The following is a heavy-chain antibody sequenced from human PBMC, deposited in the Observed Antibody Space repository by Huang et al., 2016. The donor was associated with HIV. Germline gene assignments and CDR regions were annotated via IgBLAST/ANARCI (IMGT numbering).Heavy chain of an antibody. Sequence: EVQLVESGGGLVQPGGSLRLSCAASGFTFSSYWMSWVRQAPGKGLEWVANIKQDGSEKYYVDSVKGRFTISRDNAKNSLYLQMNSLGAEDTAVYYCARLYYYDTSGYYYDYWGQGTLVTVSS. J-gene: IGHJ4*02. V-gene: IGHV3-7*01. D-gene: IGHD3-22*01. CDR1: GFTFSSYW. CDR2: IKQDGSEK. CDR3: ARLYYYDTSGYYYDY.